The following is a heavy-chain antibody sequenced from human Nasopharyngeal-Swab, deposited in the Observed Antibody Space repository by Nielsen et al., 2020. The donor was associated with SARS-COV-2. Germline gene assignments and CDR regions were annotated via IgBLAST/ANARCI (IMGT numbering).Heavy chain of an antibody. Sequence: WIRQPPGKGLEWIGSIYYSGSTYYNPSLKSRVTISVDTSKNQFSLKLSSVTAADTAVYYCARDRVYSGYDYSLNWFDPWGQGTLVTVSS. CDR3: ARDRVYSGYDYSLNWFDP. V-gene: IGHV4-39*07. D-gene: IGHD5-12*01. CDR2: IYYSGST. J-gene: IGHJ5*02.